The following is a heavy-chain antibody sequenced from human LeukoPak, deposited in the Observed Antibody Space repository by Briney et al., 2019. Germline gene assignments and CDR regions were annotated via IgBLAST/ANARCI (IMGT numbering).Heavy chain of an antibody. J-gene: IGHJ4*02. CDR1: GGSISSYY. CDR2: IYYSGST. V-gene: IGHV4-59*08. Sequence: SETLSLTCTVSGGSISSYYWSWIRQPPGKGLEWIGYIYYSGSTNYNPSLKSRATISVDTSKNQFSLKLSSVTAADTAVYYCARLRNSHSSSWYENSFDYWGQGTLVTVSS. CDR3: ARLRNSHSSSWYENSFDY. D-gene: IGHD6-13*01.